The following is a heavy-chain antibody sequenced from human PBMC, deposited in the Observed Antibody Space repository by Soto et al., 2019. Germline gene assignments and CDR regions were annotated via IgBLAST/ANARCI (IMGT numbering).Heavy chain of an antibody. CDR3: ARLADCTGGACYGPLDS. V-gene: IGHV4-59*08. J-gene: IGHJ4*02. D-gene: IGHD2-8*02. Sequence: PSETLSLTCTVSGGSISNYQWSWVRQPPGKGLEWIGYMYDTVGTTYNPSLKSRVTISMDTSMNQFSLKLSSVSAADTAVYHCARLADCTGGACYGPLDSWGQGTLVTVSS. CDR2: MYDTVGT. CDR1: GGSISNYQ.